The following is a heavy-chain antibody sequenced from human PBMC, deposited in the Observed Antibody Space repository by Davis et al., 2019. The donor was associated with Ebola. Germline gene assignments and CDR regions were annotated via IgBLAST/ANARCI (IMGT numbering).Heavy chain of an antibody. CDR3: ARGDSSGCYDY. J-gene: IGHJ4*02. V-gene: IGHV5-51*01. D-gene: IGHD3-22*01. CDR2: IYPGDSDT. CDR1: GYNFITYW. Sequence: GESLKISCKGSGYNFITYWIGWVRQMPGKGLDWMGIIYPGDSDTRYSPSFQGQVTISADKSISTAYLQWSSLKASDTAMYYCARGDSSGCYDYWGQGTLVTVSS.